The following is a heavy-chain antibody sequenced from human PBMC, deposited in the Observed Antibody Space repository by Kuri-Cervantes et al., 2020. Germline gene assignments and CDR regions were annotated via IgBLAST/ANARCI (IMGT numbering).Heavy chain of an antibody. Sequence: GGSLRLSCAASGFTFSSYAMHWVRQAPGKGLEWVAVISYDGSNKYYADSVKGRFTISRDNSKNTLYLQMNSLRAEDTAVYYCVSDTGGMDVWGQGTTVTVSS. CDR3: VSDTGGMDV. CDR1: GFTFSSYA. V-gene: IGHV3-30-3*01. D-gene: IGHD5-18*01. CDR2: ISYDGSNK. J-gene: IGHJ6*02.